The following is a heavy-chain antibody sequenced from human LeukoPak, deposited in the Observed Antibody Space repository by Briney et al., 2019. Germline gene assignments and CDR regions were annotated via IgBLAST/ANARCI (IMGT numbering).Heavy chain of an antibody. J-gene: IGHJ4*02. CDR1: GFTFSSYA. CDR2: ITGSGGRT. V-gene: IGHV3-23*01. CDR3: ARDRGGAYDFWSGYYTGYFDY. Sequence: GGSLRLSCAASGFTFSSYAMSWVRQAPGKGLEWVSAITGSGGRTYYADSVKGRFTISRDNSKNTLYLQMNSLRAEDTAVYYCARDRGGAYDFWSGYYTGYFDYWGQGTLVTVSS. D-gene: IGHD3-3*01.